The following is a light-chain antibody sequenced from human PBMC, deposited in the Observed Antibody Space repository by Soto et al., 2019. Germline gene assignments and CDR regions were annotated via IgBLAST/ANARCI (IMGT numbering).Light chain of an antibody. Sequence: IQLTQSPSSLSASVGDRVTITCRASQGISSYLAWYQQKPGKAPKLLIYSASTLQSGVPSRFSGSGSGTTFTLTISNLQPEDFATYYCQQLNSFPFTVGGGTKVDSK. CDR2: SAS. CDR3: QQLNSFPFT. V-gene: IGKV1-9*01. CDR1: QGISSY. J-gene: IGKJ4*01.